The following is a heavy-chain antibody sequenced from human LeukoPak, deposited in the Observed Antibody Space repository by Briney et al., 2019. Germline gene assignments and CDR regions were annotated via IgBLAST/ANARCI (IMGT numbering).Heavy chain of an antibody. CDR2: INPSGGST. CDR3: ARDWGVLPVHYFGY. D-gene: IGHD3-10*01. CDR1: GYTFSSYH. V-gene: IGHV1-46*01. J-gene: IGHJ4*02. Sequence: ASVKVSCKASGYTFSSYHMHWVRQAPGQGLEWMGPINPSGGSTSYAQKFQGRVTMTRDTSTSTVYMELSRLRYEDTAVYYCARDWGVLPVHYFGYWGRGTLVTVSS.